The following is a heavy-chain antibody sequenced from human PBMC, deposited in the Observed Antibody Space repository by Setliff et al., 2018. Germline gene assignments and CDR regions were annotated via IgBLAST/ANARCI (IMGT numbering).Heavy chain of an antibody. CDR3: AGRPQNTPMGPCDY. J-gene: IGHJ4*02. CDR2: RHDNGER. V-gene: IGHV4-59*11. Sequence: TSETLSLTCTVSPGSISRHYWSWFRQAPGKGLEWIGYRHDNGERDYNPSLGSRVTISVDTSKNQFSLMLTSATAADTAIYYCAGRPQNTPMGPCDYWGQGTLVTVSS. CDR1: PGSISRHY. D-gene: IGHD5-18*01.